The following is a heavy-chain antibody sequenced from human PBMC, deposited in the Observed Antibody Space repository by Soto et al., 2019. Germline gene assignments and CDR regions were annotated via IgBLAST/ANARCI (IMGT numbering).Heavy chain of an antibody. CDR3: ARLLWFGELIWFDP. V-gene: IGHV4-39*01. CDR1: GGSISSSSYY. CDR2: IYYSGST. J-gene: IGHJ5*02. D-gene: IGHD3-10*01. Sequence: SETLSLTCTVSGGSISSSSYYWGWIRQPPGKGLEWIGSIYYSGSTYYNPSLKSRVTISVDTSKNQFSLKLSSVTAADTAVYYCARLLWFGELIWFDPWGQGTLVTVSS.